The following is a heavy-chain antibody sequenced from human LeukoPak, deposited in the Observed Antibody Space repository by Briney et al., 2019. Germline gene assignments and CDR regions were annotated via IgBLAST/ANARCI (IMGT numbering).Heavy chain of an antibody. CDR2: IVGGGNIT. Sequence: PGGSLRLSCAASGFTFNNYAMTWVRQAPGKGLEWVSAIVGGGNITYYADSVKGRFTISRDNSKNTLYLQMNSLRAEDTAVYYCAKTVGAYWYFDFWGRGTLVTVSS. J-gene: IGHJ2*01. CDR3: AKTVGAYWYFDF. V-gene: IGHV3-23*01. CDR1: GFTFNNYA. D-gene: IGHD1-26*01.